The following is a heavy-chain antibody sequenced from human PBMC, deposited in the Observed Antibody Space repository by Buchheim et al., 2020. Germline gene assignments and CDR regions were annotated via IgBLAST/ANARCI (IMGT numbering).Heavy chain of an antibody. CDR2: INPNSGGT. D-gene: IGHD2-15*01. CDR3: AREVAATYFDY. V-gene: IGHV1-2*04. CDR1: GYTFTGYY. J-gene: IGHJ4*02. Sequence: QVQLVQPGAEVKKPGASVKVSCKASGYTFTGYYMHWVRQAPGLGLEWMGWINPNSGGTTYAHKFQRWVTITRDTSISTAYMELSRLRSDDTAVYYCAREVAATYFDYWGQGTL.